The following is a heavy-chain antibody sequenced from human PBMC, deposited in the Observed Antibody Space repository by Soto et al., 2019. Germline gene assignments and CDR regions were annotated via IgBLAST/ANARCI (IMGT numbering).Heavy chain of an antibody. V-gene: IGHV1-58*01. D-gene: IGHD3-22*01. Sequence: SVKVSCKASGFTFTSSAVQWVRQARGQRLEWIGWIVVGSGNTNYAQKFQERVTITRDMSTSTAYMELSSLRSEDTAVYYCAADGSGFPDYYDSSGYFTFDYWGQGTLVTVSS. J-gene: IGHJ4*02. CDR2: IVVGSGNT. CDR1: GFTFTSSA. CDR3: AADGSGFPDYYDSSGYFTFDY.